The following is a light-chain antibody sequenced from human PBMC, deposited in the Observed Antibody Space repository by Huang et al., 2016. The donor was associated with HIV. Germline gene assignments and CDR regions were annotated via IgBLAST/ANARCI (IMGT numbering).Light chain of an antibody. CDR3: QQCSSTPLFT. J-gene: IGKJ3*01. CDR2: AAS. Sequence: DIEMTQSPPSLSASVGDRVTITCRASQNISNYLNWYQHKPGKVPKSQIYAASSLHSGVPSRFSGSGSGTHFTLTISSLQPEDFAIYYCQQCSSTPLFTFGPGTKVDMK. CDR1: QNISNY. V-gene: IGKV1-39*01.